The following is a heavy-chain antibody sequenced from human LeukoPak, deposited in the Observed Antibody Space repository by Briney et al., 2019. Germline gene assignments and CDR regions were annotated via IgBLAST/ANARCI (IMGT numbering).Heavy chain of an antibody. CDR3: ARVMTTDLDY. V-gene: IGHV4-59*12. CDR2: IYYSGST. CDR1: GGSISSYY. Sequence: SETLSLTCTVSGGSISSYYWSWIRQPPGKGLEWIGYIYYSGSTNYNPSLKSRVTISVDTSKNQFSLKLSSVTAADTAVYYCARVMTTDLDYWGQGTLVTVSS. D-gene: IGHD4-17*01. J-gene: IGHJ4*02.